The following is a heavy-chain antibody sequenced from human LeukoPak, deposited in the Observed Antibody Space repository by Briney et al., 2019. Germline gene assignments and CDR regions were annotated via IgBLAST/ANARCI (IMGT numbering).Heavy chain of an antibody. Sequence: PGGSLRLSCAASGFTFSSYSMNWVRQAPGKGLVWVSRINSDGSSTSYADSVKGRFTISRDNAKNTLYLQMNRLRAEDTAVYYCARRYYGDYDAFDIWGQGTMVTVSS. CDR3: ARRYYGDYDAFDI. V-gene: IGHV3-74*01. D-gene: IGHD4-17*01. CDR1: GFTFSSYS. J-gene: IGHJ3*02. CDR2: INSDGSST.